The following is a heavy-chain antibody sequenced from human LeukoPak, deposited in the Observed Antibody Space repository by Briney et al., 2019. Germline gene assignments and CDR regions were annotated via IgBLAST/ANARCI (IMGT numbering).Heavy chain of an antibody. D-gene: IGHD1-7*01. CDR2: ISGSGGST. V-gene: IGHV3-23*01. CDR1: GFILSSYA. Sequence: GGSLRLSCAASGFILSSYAMSWVRQAPGKGLEWVLTISGSGGSTYYADSVKGGFTISRDNSKNTVYLQMNSLRAEDTAVYYCASIFQSIVTGITGTTNRENWFDPWGQGTLVTVSS. CDR3: ASIFQSIVTGITGTTNRENWFDP. J-gene: IGHJ5*02.